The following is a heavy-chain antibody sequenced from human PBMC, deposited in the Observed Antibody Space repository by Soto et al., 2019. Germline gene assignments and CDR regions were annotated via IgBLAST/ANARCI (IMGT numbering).Heavy chain of an antibody. CDR1: GGSISSSSYY. D-gene: IGHD3-10*01. Sequence: SATRALTCTVSGGSISSSSYYWGWIRQPPGKGLEWSGSIYYSGSTYYNPSLKSRVTIFVDTSKNQFSMKLSYVTAADTAVYYCARDLGFGELKSPYYYYGMDVWGQGTTVTVSS. CDR3: ARDLGFGELKSPYYYYGMDV. V-gene: IGHV4-39*02. J-gene: IGHJ6*02. CDR2: IYYSGST.